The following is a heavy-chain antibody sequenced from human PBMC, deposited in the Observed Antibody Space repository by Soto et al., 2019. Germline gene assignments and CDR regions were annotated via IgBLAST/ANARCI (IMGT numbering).Heavy chain of an antibody. D-gene: IGHD2-21*02. J-gene: IGHJ5*02. Sequence: SETLSLTCTVSGGSISSGDYYWSWIRQPPGKGLEWIGYIYYSGSTYYNPSLKSRVTISVDTSKNQFSLKLSSVTAADTAVYYCARGRNCGGDCYGSFDPWGQGTLVTVSS. CDR1: GGSISSGDYY. CDR3: ARGRNCGGDCYGSFDP. V-gene: IGHV4-30-4*01. CDR2: IYYSGST.